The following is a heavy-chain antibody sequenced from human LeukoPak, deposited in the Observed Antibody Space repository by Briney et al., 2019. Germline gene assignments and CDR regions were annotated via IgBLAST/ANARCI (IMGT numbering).Heavy chain of an antibody. J-gene: IGHJ4*02. D-gene: IGHD3-3*01. CDR3: AKDPPGGYYDFWSGYYYFDY. Sequence: ASVKVSCKASGDTFTSYGISWVRQAPGQGLEWMGWISAYNGNTNYAQKLHGRVTMTTDISTSTAYMELRSLRSDDTAVYYCAKDPPGGYYDFWSGYYYFDYWGQGTLVIVSS. V-gene: IGHV1-18*01. CDR2: ISAYNGNT. CDR1: GDTFTSYG.